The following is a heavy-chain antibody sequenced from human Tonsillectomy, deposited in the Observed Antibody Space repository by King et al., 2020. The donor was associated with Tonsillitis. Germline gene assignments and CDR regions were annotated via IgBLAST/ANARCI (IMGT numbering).Heavy chain of an antibody. CDR2: IRGKAYGGTT. CDR1: GFTFGDSA. J-gene: IGHJ4*02. V-gene: IGHV3-49*03. Sequence: LVQSGGGLVQPGRSLRLSCIGSGFTFGDSAMSWFRQAPGKGLEWVGFIRGKAYGGTTEYAASVKGRFTISRDDSKSIAYLQMNSLKTEDTAVYFCTTDPSGDVWYGSGTSPWAYWGQGTLVTVSS. CDR3: TTDPSGDVWYGSGTSPWAY. D-gene: IGHD3-10*01.